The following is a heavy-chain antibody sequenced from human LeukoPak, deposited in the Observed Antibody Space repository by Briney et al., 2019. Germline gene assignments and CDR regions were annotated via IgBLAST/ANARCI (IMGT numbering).Heavy chain of an antibody. V-gene: IGHV3-48*04. CDR3: AELGITMIGGV. CDR1: GFTLNSYG. Sequence: PGGSLRLSCAASGFTLNSYGIHWVRQAPGKGLEWVSYISSSGSTIYYADSVKGRFTISRDNAKNSLYLQMNSLRAEDTAVYYCAELGITMIGGVWGKGTTVTISS. D-gene: IGHD3-10*02. J-gene: IGHJ6*04. CDR2: ISSSGSTI.